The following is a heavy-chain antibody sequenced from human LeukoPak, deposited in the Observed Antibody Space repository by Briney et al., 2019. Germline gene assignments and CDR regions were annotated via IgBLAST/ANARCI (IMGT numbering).Heavy chain of an antibody. D-gene: IGHD6-19*01. CDR3: AKGSGWSIDDYYYYGMDV. J-gene: IGHJ6*02. V-gene: IGHV3-23*01. CDR2: ISGSGGST. CDR1: GFTFSSYA. Sequence: HPGGSLRLSCAASGFTFSSYAMSWVRQAPGKGLEWVSAISGSGGSTYYADSVKGRFTISRDNSKNTLYLQMNSLRAEDTAVYYCAKGSGWSIDDYYYYGMDVWGQGTTVTVSS.